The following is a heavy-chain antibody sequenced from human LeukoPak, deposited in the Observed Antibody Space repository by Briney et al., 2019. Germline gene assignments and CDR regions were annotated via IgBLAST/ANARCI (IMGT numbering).Heavy chain of an antibody. CDR2: ISYSGST. CDR3: ARQRTVGCSISY. CDR1: GGSISNYY. J-gene: IGHJ4*02. V-gene: IGHV4-59*08. Sequence: SETVSLTCTVSGGSISNYYWSWIRQPPGKGLEWIGFISYSGSTRYNPSLKSRVTISADMSKNQVSLKLSSVTAADTAVYYCARQRTVGCSISYWGQGTLVTVS. D-gene: IGHD1-14*01.